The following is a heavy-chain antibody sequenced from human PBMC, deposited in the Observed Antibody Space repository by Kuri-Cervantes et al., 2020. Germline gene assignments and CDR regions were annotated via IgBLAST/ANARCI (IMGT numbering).Heavy chain of an antibody. CDR1: GYTFNRYY. V-gene: IGHV1-46*02. CDR3: ARIWEGRRVATIWKWSPVYMGY. D-gene: IGHD5-12*01. Sequence: ASVKVSCKASGYTFNRYYMHWVRQAPGQGLEWMGIINPSGGSTTYAQKFQGRVTMTRNTSISTAYMELSSLRSEDTAVYYCARIWEGRRVATIWKWSPVYMGYWGQGTLVTVSS. CDR2: INPSGGST. J-gene: IGHJ4*02.